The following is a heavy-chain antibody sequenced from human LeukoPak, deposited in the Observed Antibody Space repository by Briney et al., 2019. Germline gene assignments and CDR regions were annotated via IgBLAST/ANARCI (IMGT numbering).Heavy chain of an antibody. V-gene: IGHV4-34*01. CDR3: ARMVDRDFDY. J-gene: IGHJ4*02. CDR2: INHSGST. CDR1: GGSFSGYY. D-gene: IGHD2-15*01. Sequence: PSETLSLTCAVYGGSFSGYYWSWIRQPPGKGLEWIGEINHSGSTNYNPSLKSRVTISVDTSKNQFSLKLSSVTAADTAVYYCARMVDRDFDYWGQGTLVTVSP.